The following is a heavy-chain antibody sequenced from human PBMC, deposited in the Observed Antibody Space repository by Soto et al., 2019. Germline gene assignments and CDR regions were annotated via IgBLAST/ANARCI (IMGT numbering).Heavy chain of an antibody. J-gene: IGHJ5*02. Sequence: GGSMRLSCAISGFSVSSNYLSWVRQAPGKGLEWVSVHYSGGSTYYADSVQGRFTISRDKSNNTLYLQMRRVRAEDTAVYFCARHRHPRGTVGATSPLDPWGQGTQVTVSS. V-gene: IGHV3-53*01. D-gene: IGHD1-26*01. CDR2: HYSGGST. CDR3: ARHRHPRGTVGATSPLDP. CDR1: GFSVSSNY.